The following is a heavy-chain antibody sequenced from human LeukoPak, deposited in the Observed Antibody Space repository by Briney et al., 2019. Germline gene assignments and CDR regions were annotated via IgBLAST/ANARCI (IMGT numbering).Heavy chain of an antibody. D-gene: IGHD6-19*01. CDR3: ATVTPGSGWSPTHPPNY. CDR2: ISGDGAST. CDR1: GFTFAIHA. J-gene: IGHJ4*02. Sequence: PGGSLRLSCAASGFTFAIHAMTWVRQAPGKGLEWVSGISGDGASTHYAESVKGRFTISRDNAKNSLYLQMNSLRAEDTAVYYCATVTPGSGWSPTHPPNYWGQGTLVTVSS. V-gene: IGHV3-23*01.